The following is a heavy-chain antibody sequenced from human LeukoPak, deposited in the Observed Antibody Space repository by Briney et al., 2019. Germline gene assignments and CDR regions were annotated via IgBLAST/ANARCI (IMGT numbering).Heavy chain of an antibody. CDR3: AKDSPIDY. CDR2: IRYDGSNK. V-gene: IGHV3-30*02. J-gene: IGHJ4*02. CDR1: GFIFSSYA. Sequence: GGSLRLSCAASGFIFSSYAMHWVRQAPGKGLEWVAFIRYDGSNKYYADSVKGRFSISRDNSKNTLFLQMNSLRAGDTAVYYCAKDSPIDYWGQGTLVTVSS.